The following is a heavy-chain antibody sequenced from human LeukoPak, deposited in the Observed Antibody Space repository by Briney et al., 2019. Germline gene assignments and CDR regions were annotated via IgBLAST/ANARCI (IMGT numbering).Heavy chain of an antibody. CDR2: INWNGGST. D-gene: IGHD3-22*01. V-gene: IGHV3-20*04. J-gene: IGHJ4*02. CDR3: AREAPFHVDYDSSGYTSPFDY. Sequence: LPGGSLRLSCAASGFTFSGYWMHWVRQAPGKGLEWVSGINWNGGSTGYADSVKGRFTISRDNAKNSLYLQMNSLRAEDTALYYCAREAPFHVDYDSSGYTSPFDYWGQGTLVTVSS. CDR1: GFTFSGYW.